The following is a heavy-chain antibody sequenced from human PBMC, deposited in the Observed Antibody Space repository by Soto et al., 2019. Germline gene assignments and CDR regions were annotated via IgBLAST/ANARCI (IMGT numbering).Heavy chain of an antibody. D-gene: IGHD3-22*01. V-gene: IGHV1-69*13. CDR2: IIPIFGTA. CDR3: AREGNYYDSSGYYYPDAFDI. J-gene: IGHJ3*02. Sequence: SVKVSCKASGGTFSSYAISWVRQAPGQGLEWMGGIIPIFGTANYAQKFQGRVTITADESTSTAYMELSSLRSDDTAVYYCAREGNYYDSSGYYYPDAFDIWGQGTMVTV. CDR1: GGTFSSYA.